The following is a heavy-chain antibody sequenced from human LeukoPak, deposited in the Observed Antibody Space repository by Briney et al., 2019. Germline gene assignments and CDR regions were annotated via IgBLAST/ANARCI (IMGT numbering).Heavy chain of an antibody. CDR2: INPSGGST. CDR3: ARLDPEAYYYDNT. Sequence: ASVKVSCKASGYTFTSYYTHWVRRAPGQGLEWMGIINPSGGSTSYAQKFQGRVTMTRDMSTSTVYMELSSLRSKDTAVYYCARLDPEAYYYDNTWGQGTLVTVSS. J-gene: IGHJ4*02. CDR1: GYTFTSYY. D-gene: IGHD3-22*01. V-gene: IGHV1-46*01.